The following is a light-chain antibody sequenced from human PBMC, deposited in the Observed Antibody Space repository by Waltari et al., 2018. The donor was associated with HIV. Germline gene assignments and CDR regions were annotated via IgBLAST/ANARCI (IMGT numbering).Light chain of an antibody. J-gene: IGKJ5*01. Sequence: DIVMTQSPLSLPVTPGEPASISCKSSQSLLHSNKKNYLDWYLQKPGQSPQLLIYLGSNWASGVPDRFSGSGSGTDFTLKISRVEAEDVGVYYCMQALQTITFGQGTRLEIK. V-gene: IGKV2-28*01. CDR2: LGS. CDR1: QSLLHSNKKNY. CDR3: MQALQTIT.